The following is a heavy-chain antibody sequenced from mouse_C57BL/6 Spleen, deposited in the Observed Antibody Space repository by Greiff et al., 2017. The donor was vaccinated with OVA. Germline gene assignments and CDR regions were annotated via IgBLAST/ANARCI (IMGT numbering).Heavy chain of an antibody. J-gene: IGHJ2*01. CDR1: GFSLTSYG. Sequence: VKLQESGPGLVQPSQSLSITCTVSGFSLTSYGVHWVRQSPGKGLEWLGVIWSGGSTDYNAAFISRLSISKDNSKSQVFFKMNSLQADDTAIYYCARTDYDYDGGDFDYWGQGTTLTVSS. V-gene: IGHV2-2*01. CDR3: ARTDYDYDGGDFDY. CDR2: IWSGGST. D-gene: IGHD2-4*01.